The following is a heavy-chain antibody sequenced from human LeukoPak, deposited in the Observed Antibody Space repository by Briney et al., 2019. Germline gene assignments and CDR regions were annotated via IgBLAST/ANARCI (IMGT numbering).Heavy chain of an antibody. Sequence: NPSETLSLTCAVNAGSFTGYYWSWIRQPRGKGLEWIGEIDHTGSISYNPSLRSRVTISVDTFKNQFSLKLRSVTAADRAIYYCARGGYGPGSHYRYWGQGTLVTVSS. CDR2: IDHTGSI. J-gene: IGHJ4*02. V-gene: IGHV4-34*01. CDR3: ARGGYGPGSHYRY. D-gene: IGHD3-10*01. CDR1: AGSFTGYY.